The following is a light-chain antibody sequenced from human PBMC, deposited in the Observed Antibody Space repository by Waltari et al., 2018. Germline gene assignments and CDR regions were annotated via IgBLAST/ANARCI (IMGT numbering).Light chain of an antibody. CDR2: KAS. V-gene: IGKV1-5*03. CDR1: QNIASW. CDR3: QQYNSYSALT. J-gene: IGKJ4*01. Sequence: DIQMTQSPSTLSASVGDRVTITCRASQNIASWVARYKHKPGKAPNLPIYKASTLESGVPSRFSGSGSGTVFTLTISSLRPDDFATYYCQQYNSYSALTFGGGTRVEIK.